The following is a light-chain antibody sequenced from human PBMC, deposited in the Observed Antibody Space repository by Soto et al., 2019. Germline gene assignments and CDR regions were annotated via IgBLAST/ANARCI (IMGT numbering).Light chain of an antibody. Sequence: EIVLTQSPATLSLSPGERATLSCRASQSVSSYLAWYQQKPGHAHRLLIYDASNRATGIPARFSGSGSGTDFTLTISSLEPEDFAVYYCQQRSNWPSWTFGQGTKVDIK. J-gene: IGKJ1*01. CDR2: DAS. CDR1: QSVSSY. CDR3: QQRSNWPSWT. V-gene: IGKV3-11*01.